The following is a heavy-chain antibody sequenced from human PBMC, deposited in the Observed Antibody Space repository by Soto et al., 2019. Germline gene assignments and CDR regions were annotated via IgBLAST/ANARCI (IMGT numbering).Heavy chain of an antibody. CDR1: GGSISSYY. V-gene: IGHV4-59*01. J-gene: IGHJ4*02. CDR3: ARGRDSSDY. Sequence: SETLSLTCTVSGGSISSYYWSWIRQPPGKGLEWIGYIYYSGSTNYNPSLKSRVTISVDTSKNQFSLKLSSVTAADTAVYYCARGRDSSDYWGQGTLVTVSS. D-gene: IGHD3-22*01. CDR2: IYYSGST.